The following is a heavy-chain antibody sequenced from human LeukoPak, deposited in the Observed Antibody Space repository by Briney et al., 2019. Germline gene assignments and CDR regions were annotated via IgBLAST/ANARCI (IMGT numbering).Heavy chain of an antibody. CDR3: AKDICSSTGCHELDY. Sequence: GGSLRLSCTVSGFTVSSNSMSWVRQAPGKGLEWVSFIYSDNTHYSDSVKGRFTISRDNSKNTLYLQMNSLRAEDTAVYYCAKDICSSTGCHELDYWGQGTLVTVSS. D-gene: IGHD2-2*01. CDR1: GFTVSSNS. V-gene: IGHV3-53*01. CDR2: IYSDNT. J-gene: IGHJ4*02.